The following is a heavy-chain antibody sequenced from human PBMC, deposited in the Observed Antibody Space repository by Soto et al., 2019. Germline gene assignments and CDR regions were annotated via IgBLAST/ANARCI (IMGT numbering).Heavy chain of an antibody. CDR3: AKLADHDFWSGFPYNKYYYMDV. D-gene: IGHD3-3*01. J-gene: IGHJ6*03. CDR2: ISSDSITI. CDR1: GFTFSSYS. Sequence: PGGSLRLSCAASGFTFSSYSMNWVRQAPGEGLEWVSYISSDSITIFYADSVKGRFTISRDNAKNTLYLQMNSLRAEDTAVYYCAKLADHDFWSGFPYNKYYYMDVWGKGTKVTVSS. V-gene: IGHV3-48*01.